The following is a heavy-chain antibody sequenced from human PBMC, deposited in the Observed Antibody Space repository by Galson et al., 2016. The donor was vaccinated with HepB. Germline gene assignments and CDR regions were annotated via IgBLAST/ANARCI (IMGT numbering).Heavy chain of an antibody. J-gene: IGHJ5*02. CDR2: IDIDGSST. Sequence: SLRLSCAASGFTFRSYWMHWVRQAPGKGLVWVSRIDIDGSSTTYADSVKGRFTISRDNAKNTLYLQMNSLRAEDTAVYYCTRALLPPGNYFDPWGQGTLVTVSS. V-gene: IGHV3-74*03. CDR1: GFTFRSYW. D-gene: IGHD2-15*01. CDR3: TRALLPPGNYFDP.